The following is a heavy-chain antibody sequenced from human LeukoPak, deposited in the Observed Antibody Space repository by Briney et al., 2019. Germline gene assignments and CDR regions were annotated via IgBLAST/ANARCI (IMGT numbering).Heavy chain of an antibody. CDR3: ARDNDFWSGFGWDY. CDR2: INPNSGDT. CDR1: GYTFSGYF. J-gene: IGHJ4*02. Sequence: GASVKVSCKASGYTFSGYFIHWVRQAPGQGLEWMGWINPNSGDTNYAQKFQGRVTMTRDTSISTAYMELSRLRSDDTAVYYCARDNDFWSGFGWDYWGQGTLVTVSS. D-gene: IGHD3-3*01. V-gene: IGHV1-2*02.